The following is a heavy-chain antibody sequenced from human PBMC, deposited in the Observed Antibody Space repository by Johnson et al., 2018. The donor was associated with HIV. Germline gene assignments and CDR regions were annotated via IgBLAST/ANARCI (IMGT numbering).Heavy chain of an antibody. J-gene: IGHJ3*02. CDR3: ASAWGELDDAFDI. Sequence: VQLVESGGGVVQPGRSLRLSCAASGFTFSSYAMHWVRQPPGKGLDWVAVLSSDGISGYYSGSVKGRFTISRDNSNNTLYLQMNSLKAEDTAVYYCASAWGELDDAFDIWGQGTMVTVSS. V-gene: IGHV3-30*01. D-gene: IGHD1-26*01. CDR1: GFTFSSYA. CDR2: LSSDGISG.